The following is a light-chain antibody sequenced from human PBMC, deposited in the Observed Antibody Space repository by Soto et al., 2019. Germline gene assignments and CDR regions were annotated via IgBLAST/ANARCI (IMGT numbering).Light chain of an antibody. CDR1: SSDIGAYNY. CDR2: EVN. CDR3: TSYTSASTRI. V-gene: IGLV2-14*01. J-gene: IGLJ1*01. Sequence: QSALTQPASVSGSPGQSITVSCTGTSSDIGAYNYVSWYQQYPGKAPTLMIYEVNIRPPGVSPRFSGSKSGNTASLTISGLQAEDEADYYCTSYTSASTRIFGTGTKLTVL.